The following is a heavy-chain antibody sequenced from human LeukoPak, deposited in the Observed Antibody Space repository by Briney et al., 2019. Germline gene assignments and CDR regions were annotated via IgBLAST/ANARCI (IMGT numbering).Heavy chain of an antibody. Sequence: ASVKVSCKASGYTFTGYYMHWVRQAPGQGLEWMGWINPNSGGTNYAQKFQGWVTMTRDTSISTAYMELSRLRSDDTAVYYCARGAYILTAGYGHYAFDIWGQGTMVTVSS. J-gene: IGHJ3*02. CDR3: ARGAYILTAGYGHYAFDI. CDR1: GYTFTGYY. D-gene: IGHD3-9*01. V-gene: IGHV1-2*04. CDR2: INPNSGGT.